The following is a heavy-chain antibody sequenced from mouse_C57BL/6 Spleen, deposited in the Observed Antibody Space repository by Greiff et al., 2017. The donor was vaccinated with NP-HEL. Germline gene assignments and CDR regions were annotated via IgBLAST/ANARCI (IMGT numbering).Heavy chain of an antibody. Sequence: QVQLQQSGPGLVQPSQSLSITCTVSGFSLTSYGVHWVRQSPGKGLEWMGVIWSGGNTDYNAAFISRLSNSKDNSKSQVFFKRKSLQADDTAMYYCALEEGYSKYRVALAYWGQGTSDTASS. CDR3: ALEEGYSKYRVALAY. CDR1: GFSLTSYG. CDR2: IWSGGNT. D-gene: IGHD2-5*01. J-gene: IGHJ4*01. V-gene: IGHV2-2*01.